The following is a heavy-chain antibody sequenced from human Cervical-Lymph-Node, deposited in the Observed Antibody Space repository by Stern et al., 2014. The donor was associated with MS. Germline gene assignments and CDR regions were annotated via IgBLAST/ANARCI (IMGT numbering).Heavy chain of an antibody. J-gene: IGHJ3*02. CDR1: GVTFSTLA. CDR2: IIPIISSA. Sequence: VQLVESGAEVKKPGSSVKVSCQASGVTFSTLAINWVRQASGQGLECMGGIIPIISSANYAQKFQDRVTITADTSTRTVYMELRNLSTEDTAVFAFDTWGQGTPVTVSA. V-gene: IGHV1-69*06. CDR3: DT.